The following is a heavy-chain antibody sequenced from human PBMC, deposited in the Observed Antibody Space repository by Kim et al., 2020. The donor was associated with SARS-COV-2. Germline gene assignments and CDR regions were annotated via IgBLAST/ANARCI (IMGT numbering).Heavy chain of an antibody. D-gene: IGHD3-10*01. CDR3: ARGYYGLGSYYFDY. CDR2: ISSSSSYT. J-gene: IGHJ4*02. V-gene: IGHV3-21*01. CDR1: GFTFSSYS. Sequence: GGSLRLSCAASGFTFSSYSMNWVRQAPGKGLEWVSSISSSSSYTYYADSVKGRFTISRDNAKNSLYLQMNSLRAEDTAVYYCARGYYGLGSYYFDYWGQG.